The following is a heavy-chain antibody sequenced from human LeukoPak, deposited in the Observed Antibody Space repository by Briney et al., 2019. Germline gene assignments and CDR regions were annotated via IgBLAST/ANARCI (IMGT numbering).Heavy chain of an antibody. CDR1: GFTFSNYW. CDR3: ARESIVVVPTTMDDASDI. D-gene: IGHD2-2*01. Sequence: GGSLRLSCAASGFTFSNYWMHWVRQAPGKGLVWVSRISNDGSSTTYADSVKGRFTISRDNAKNTLYLQMNSLRVEDTAVYYCARESIVVVPTTMDDASDIWGQGTMVTVSS. J-gene: IGHJ3*02. CDR2: ISNDGSST. V-gene: IGHV3-74*03.